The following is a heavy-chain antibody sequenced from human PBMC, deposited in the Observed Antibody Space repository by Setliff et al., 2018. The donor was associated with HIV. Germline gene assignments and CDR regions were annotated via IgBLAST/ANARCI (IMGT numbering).Heavy chain of an antibody. CDR2: ISYSGST. CDR1: GGSFSDFY. J-gene: IGHJ5*02. D-gene: IGHD2-21*01. CDR3: ARGVARQVVIDRWFDP. Sequence: SETMSLTCAVFGGSFSDFYWSWIRQPPGKGLEWIGEISYSGSTVYNPSLKSRVTMSVDASKNLVSLNLNSVTAAETAIYYCARGVARQVVIDRWFDPWGQGTPVTVSS. V-gene: IGHV4-34*01.